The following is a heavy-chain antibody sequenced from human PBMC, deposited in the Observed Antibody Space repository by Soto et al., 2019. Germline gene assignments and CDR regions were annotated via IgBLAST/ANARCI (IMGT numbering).Heavy chain of an antibody. Sequence: SETLSLTCAVSGGSISSSNWWSWVRQPPGKGLEWIGEIYHSGSTNYNPSLKSRVTISVDKSKNQFSLKLSSVTAADTAVYYCARFAGYGGNSRPDFDYWGQGTLVTVSS. V-gene: IGHV4-4*02. D-gene: IGHD4-17*01. CDR2: IYHSGST. CDR3: ARFAGYGGNSRPDFDY. CDR1: GGSISSSNW. J-gene: IGHJ4*02.